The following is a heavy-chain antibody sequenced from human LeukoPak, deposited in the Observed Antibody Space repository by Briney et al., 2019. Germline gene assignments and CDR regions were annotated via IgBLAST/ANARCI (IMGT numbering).Heavy chain of an antibody. CDR3: ARGWSTAAAVSEVDY. V-gene: IGHV1-18*01. CDR1: GYTFTSYG. D-gene: IGHD6-13*01. Sequence: EASVKVSCKASGYTFTSYGISWVRQAPGQGLEWMGWNSAYNGNTNYAQKLQGRVTMTTDTSTSTAYMELRSLRSDDTAVYYCARGWSTAAAVSEVDYWGQGTLVTVSS. J-gene: IGHJ4*02. CDR2: NSAYNGNT.